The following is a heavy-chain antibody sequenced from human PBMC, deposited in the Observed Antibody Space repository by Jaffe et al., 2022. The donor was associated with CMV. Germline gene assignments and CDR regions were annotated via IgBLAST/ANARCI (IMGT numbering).Heavy chain of an antibody. CDR1: GYTFTGYY. Sequence: QVQLVQSGAEVKKPGASVKVSCKASGYTFTGYYMHWVRQAPGQGLEWMGWINPNSGGTNYAQKFQGRVTMTRDTSISTAYMELSRLRSDDTAVYYCARAIYDFWSGYYGMDVWGQGTTVTVSS. D-gene: IGHD3-3*01. CDR2: INPNSGGT. CDR3: ARAIYDFWSGYYGMDV. J-gene: IGHJ6*02. V-gene: IGHV1-2*02.